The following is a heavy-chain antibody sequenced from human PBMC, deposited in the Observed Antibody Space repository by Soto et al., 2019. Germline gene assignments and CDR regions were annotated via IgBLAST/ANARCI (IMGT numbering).Heavy chain of an antibody. J-gene: IGHJ3*02. CDR3: AREKAVASAMNAFDI. V-gene: IGHV1-46*01. CDR2: IDPSTGST. D-gene: IGHD2-15*01. CDR1: GYTFTSDY. Sequence: QVQLVQSGTEVKRPGASVKVSCKASGYTFTSDYIHCVRQAPGHGLEWMGLIDPSTGSTNYAQKFQGRVTMTRDTSTTTVFMELSSLRSEDTAVYYCAREKAVASAMNAFDIWGQGIMVTVSS.